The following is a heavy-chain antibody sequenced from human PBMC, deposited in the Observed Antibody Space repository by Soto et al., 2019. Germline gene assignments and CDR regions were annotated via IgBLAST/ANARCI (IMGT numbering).Heavy chain of an antibody. CDR3: AKDQWLGSTVTTIDY. CDR1: GFTFSSYA. Sequence: XGSLRLSCAASGFTFSSYAMSWVRQAPGKGLEWVSAISGSGGSTYYADSVKGRFTISRDNSKNTLYLQMNSLRAEDTAVYYCAKDQWLGSTVTTIDYWGQGTLVTVSS. D-gene: IGHD4-17*01. J-gene: IGHJ4*02. V-gene: IGHV3-23*01. CDR2: ISGSGGST.